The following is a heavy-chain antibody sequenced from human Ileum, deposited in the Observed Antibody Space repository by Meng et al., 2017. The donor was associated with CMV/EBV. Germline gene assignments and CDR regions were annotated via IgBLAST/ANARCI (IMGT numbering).Heavy chain of an antibody. J-gene: IGHJ4*02. D-gene: IGHD3-22*01. Sequence: ASVKVSCKASGYTFASNIINWVRQAPGQGLEWMGWISVYSGKTNYPHKFQGRLTMTTDTSTSTAYMELRSLRSGDTAVYYCAIDRSGGYYLDYWGQGTLVTVSS. CDR1: GYTFASNI. V-gene: IGHV1-18*04. CDR3: AIDRSGGYYLDY. CDR2: ISVYSGKT.